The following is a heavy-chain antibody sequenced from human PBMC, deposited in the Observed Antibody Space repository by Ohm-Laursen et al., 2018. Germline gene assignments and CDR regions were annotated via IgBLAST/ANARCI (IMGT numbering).Heavy chain of an antibody. V-gene: IGHV3-30*18. D-gene: IGHD6-6*01. Sequence: RSLRLSCAASGFTFSSYSMNWVRQAPGKGLEWVTVISYDGKVKYYADSVKGRFTISRDNSKNTLYLQMNSLRIEDTAVYYCAKETSPYRSSALGYWGQGTLVTVSS. CDR1: GFTFSSYS. CDR2: ISYDGKVK. CDR3: AKETSPYRSSALGY. J-gene: IGHJ4*02.